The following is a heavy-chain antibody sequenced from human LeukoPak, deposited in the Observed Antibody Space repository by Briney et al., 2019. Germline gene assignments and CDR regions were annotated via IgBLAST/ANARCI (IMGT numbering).Heavy chain of an antibody. J-gene: IGHJ4*02. CDR3: ATGSMVREFDY. D-gene: IGHD3-10*01. V-gene: IGHV1-24*01. Sequence: SVTVSCKVSGYTLTELSMHWVRQAPGKGREWMGGFDPEDGETIYAQKFQGRVTMTEDTSTDTAYMELSSLRSKDTAVYYCATGSMVREFDYWGQGTLVTVSS. CDR1: GYTLTELS. CDR2: FDPEDGET.